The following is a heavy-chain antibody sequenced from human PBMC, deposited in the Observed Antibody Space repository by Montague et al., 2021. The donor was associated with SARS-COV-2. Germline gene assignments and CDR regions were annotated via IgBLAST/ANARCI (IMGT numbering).Heavy chain of an antibody. Sequence: SETLSLTCAVYGGSFSGYDWTWIRQSPGKGLEWIGEINQSGSAKYKPSLKSRVTISVDTSKNQFSLRLTSVTAADTAVYYCARRGSWGLYWYFDLWGRGALVTVSS. D-gene: IGHD1-26*01. CDR3: ARRGSWGLYWYFDL. J-gene: IGHJ2*01. CDR2: INQSGSA. CDR1: GGSFSGYD. V-gene: IGHV4-34*01.